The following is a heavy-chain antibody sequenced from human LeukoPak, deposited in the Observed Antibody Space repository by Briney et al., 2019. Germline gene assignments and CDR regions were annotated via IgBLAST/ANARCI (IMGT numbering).Heavy chain of an antibody. CDR3: ARDLRFGELSMAYYYYGMDV. D-gene: IGHD3-10*01. Sequence: GASVKVSCKASGYTFTSYYMHWVRQAPGQGLEWMGIINPSGGSTSYAQKFQGRVTMTRDTSTSTVYMELSSLRSEDTAVYYCARDLRFGELSMAYYYYGMDVWGQGTTVTVSS. J-gene: IGHJ6*02. CDR2: INPSGGST. V-gene: IGHV1-46*01. CDR1: GYTFTSYY.